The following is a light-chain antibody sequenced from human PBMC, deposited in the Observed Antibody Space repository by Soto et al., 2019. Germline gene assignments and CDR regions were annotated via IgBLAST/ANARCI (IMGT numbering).Light chain of an antibody. CDR2: EVT. J-gene: IGLJ3*02. Sequence: QSALTQPPSASGSPGQSVTISCTGTSSDVGVYNYVSWYQQYPGRAPKLMIYEVTKRPSGVPDRFSGSKSGNTASLTVSGLQAEDEVEYYCSSYAASNNFYFVFGGGTKLTVL. CDR3: SSYAASNNFYFV. V-gene: IGLV2-8*01. CDR1: SSDVGVYNY.